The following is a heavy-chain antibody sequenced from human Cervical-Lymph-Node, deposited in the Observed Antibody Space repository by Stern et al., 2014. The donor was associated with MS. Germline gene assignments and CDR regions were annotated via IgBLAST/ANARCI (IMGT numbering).Heavy chain of an antibody. CDR1: GGTFSSYA. Sequence: VQLVESGAEVKKPGSSVKVSCKASGGTFSSYAVNWVRQAPGQGLEWLGGVIPLFGTANYAERFQGRVTLNADESTSTVYMELSSLRSEDTAVYYCAREFYDSSGYYFDYWGQGTLVTVSS. D-gene: IGHD3-22*01. V-gene: IGHV1-69*01. CDR3: AREFYDSSGYYFDY. CDR2: VIPLFGTA. J-gene: IGHJ4*02.